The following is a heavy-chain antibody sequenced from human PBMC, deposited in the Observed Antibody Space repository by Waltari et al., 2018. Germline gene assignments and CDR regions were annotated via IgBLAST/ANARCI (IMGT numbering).Heavy chain of an antibody. CDR1: GGSISSYY. Sequence: QVQLQESGPGLVKPSETLSLTCTVSGGSISSYYWSWIRQPPGKGLEWIGYIYYSGSTHYTPSLTSRVTISVDTSKNQFSLKLSSVTAADTAVYYCARVRSYSNYEGLQLNWYFDLWPWHPGHCLL. D-gene: IGHD4-4*01. J-gene: IGHJ2*01. CDR3: ARVRSYSNYEGLQLNWYFDL. CDR2: IYYSGST. V-gene: IGHV4-59*01.